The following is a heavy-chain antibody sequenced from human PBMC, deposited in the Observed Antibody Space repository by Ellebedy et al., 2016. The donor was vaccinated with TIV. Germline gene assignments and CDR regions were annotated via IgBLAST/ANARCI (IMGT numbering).Heavy chain of an antibody. J-gene: IGHJ4*02. Sequence: SVKVSXXASGGTFNSYTTISWVRQAPGQGLEWMGGIVPMSGTANYAQKFHGRVTITADESTTTAYMELSSLRSEDTAVYYCARDPLRGPHSSGWYYFDSWGQGTLVIVTS. V-gene: IGHV1-69*13. CDR2: IVPMSGTA. CDR3: ARDPLRGPHSSGWYYFDS. CDR1: GGTFNSYT. D-gene: IGHD6-19*01.